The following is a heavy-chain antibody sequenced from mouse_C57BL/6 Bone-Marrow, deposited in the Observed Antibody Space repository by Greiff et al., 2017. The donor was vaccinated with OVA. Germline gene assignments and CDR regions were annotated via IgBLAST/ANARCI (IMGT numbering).Heavy chain of an antibody. CDR1: GYTFTDYN. J-gene: IGHJ3*01. Sequence: EVQLQPSGPELVKPGASVKIPCKASGYTFTDYNMDWVKQSHGKSLEWIGDINPNNGGTIYNQKFKGKATLTVDKSSSTAYMELRSLTSEDTAVYYCAREIYYGSKAWFAYWGQGTLVTVSA. D-gene: IGHD1-1*01. CDR2: INPNNGGT. CDR3: AREIYYGSKAWFAY. V-gene: IGHV1-18*01.